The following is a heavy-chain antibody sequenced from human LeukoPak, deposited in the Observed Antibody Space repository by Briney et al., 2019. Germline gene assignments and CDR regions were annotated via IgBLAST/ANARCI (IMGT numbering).Heavy chain of an antibody. V-gene: IGHV3-48*02. Sequence: GGSLRLSCAASGFTFSSYSMNWVRQAPGKGLEWVSYISSSSNTIYYADFVKGRFTISRDNAKSSLYLQMNSLRDDDTAVYYCARGYGGATGWYYFDYWGQGTLVTVSS. D-gene: IGHD1-26*01. CDR3: ARGYGGATGWYYFDY. J-gene: IGHJ4*02. CDR1: GFTFSSYS. CDR2: ISSSSNTI.